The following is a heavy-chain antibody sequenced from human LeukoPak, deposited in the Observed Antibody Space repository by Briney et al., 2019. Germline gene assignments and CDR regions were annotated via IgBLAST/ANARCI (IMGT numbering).Heavy chain of an antibody. D-gene: IGHD3-3*01. J-gene: IGHJ3*02. Sequence: SETLSLTCAVYVESFSGYYWSWVRQPPGKGLEWIGEINHSGTTSYNPSLRSRVTISVDTSKNQFSLKLSSVTAADTAVYYCARDPPFSFGAFDIWGQGTMVTVSS. CDR3: ARDPPFSFGAFDI. CDR2: INHSGTT. CDR1: VESFSGYY. V-gene: IGHV4-34*01.